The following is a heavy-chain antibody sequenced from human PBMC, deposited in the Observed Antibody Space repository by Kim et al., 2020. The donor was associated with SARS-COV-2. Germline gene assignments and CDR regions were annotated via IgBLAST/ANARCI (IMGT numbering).Heavy chain of an antibody. CDR3: ARGSSLTIFGVVGWFDP. D-gene: IGHD3-3*01. Sequence: SETLSLTCTVSGGSISSYYLSWIRQPPGKGLEWIGYIYYSGSTNYNPSLKSRVTISVDTSKNQFSLKLSSVTAADTAVYYCARGSSLTIFGVVGWFDPWG. CDR2: IYYSGST. V-gene: IGHV4-59*01. CDR1: GGSISSYY. J-gene: IGHJ5*02.